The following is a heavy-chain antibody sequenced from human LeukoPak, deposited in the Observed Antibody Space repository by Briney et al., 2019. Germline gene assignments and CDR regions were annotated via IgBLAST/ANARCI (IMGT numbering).Heavy chain of an antibody. CDR1: GGSISSGGYY. V-gene: IGHV4-31*03. Sequence: PSQTLSLTCTVSGGSISSGGYYWTWIRQHPGKGLEWIGYIYYSGSAYYNPSLKSRLTISIDTSKNQFSLKLSSVTAADTAIYYCASWGGGTILWGQGTLVTVSS. J-gene: IGHJ4*02. D-gene: IGHD3-9*01. CDR2: IYYSGSA. CDR3: ASWGGGTIL.